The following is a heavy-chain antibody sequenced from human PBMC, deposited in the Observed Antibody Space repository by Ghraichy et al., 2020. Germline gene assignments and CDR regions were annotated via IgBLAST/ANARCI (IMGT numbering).Heavy chain of an antibody. V-gene: IGHV1-2*02. CDR1: GYTFTGYY. CDR2: INPNSGGT. J-gene: IGHJ5*02. CDR3: ARYCWNYSGFDP. D-gene: IGHD1-7*01. Sequence: ASVKVSCKASGYTFTGYYMHWVRQAPGQVLEWMGWINPNSGGTNYAQKVQGRVTMTRDTSISTAYMELSRLRSDDTAVYYCARYCWNYSGFDPWGQGTLVTVSS.